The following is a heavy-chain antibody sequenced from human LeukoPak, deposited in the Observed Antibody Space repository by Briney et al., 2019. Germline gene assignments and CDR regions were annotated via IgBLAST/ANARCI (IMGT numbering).Heavy chain of an antibody. CDR2: IKQDGSEK. J-gene: IGHJ4*02. Sequence: GGSLRLSCAASGFTFSSYSMNWVRQAPGKGLEWVANIKQDGSEKYYVDSVKGRFTISRDNAKNSLYLQMNSLRAEDTAVYYCARKKYYDSSGYYPFDYWGQGTLVTVSS. CDR1: GFTFSSYS. V-gene: IGHV3-7*01. D-gene: IGHD3-22*01. CDR3: ARKKYYDSSGYYPFDY.